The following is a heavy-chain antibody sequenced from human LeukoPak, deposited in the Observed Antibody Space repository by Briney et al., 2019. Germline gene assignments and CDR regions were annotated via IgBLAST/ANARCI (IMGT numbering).Heavy chain of an antibody. Sequence: GGSLRLSCAASGFTFSSYWMHWVRQAPGKGLVWVSRINSDGSSTSYADSVKGRFTISRDNAKNTLYLQMNSLRAEDTALYYCARDSAYSGMVRGGHNWFDPWGQGTLVTVSS. V-gene: IGHV3-74*01. CDR2: INSDGSST. D-gene: IGHD3-10*01. CDR1: GFTFSSYW. CDR3: ARDSAYSGMVRGGHNWFDP. J-gene: IGHJ5*02.